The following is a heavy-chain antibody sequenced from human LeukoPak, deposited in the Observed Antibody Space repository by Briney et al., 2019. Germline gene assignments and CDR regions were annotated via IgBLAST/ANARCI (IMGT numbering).Heavy chain of an antibody. D-gene: IGHD3-22*01. Sequence: SQTLSLTCAISGDSVSTASNAWYWIRQSPSRGLEWLGRTYYNSKWYTDYAVSVSGRTTINPDTSRNQLSLQLSFVTPEDTAVYYCARDGETYYYDSSGYYFRVGAFDIWGQGTMVTVSS. CDR3: ARDGETYYYDSSGYYFRVGAFDI. V-gene: IGHV6-1*01. CDR2: TYYNSKWYT. CDR1: GDSVSTASNA. J-gene: IGHJ3*02.